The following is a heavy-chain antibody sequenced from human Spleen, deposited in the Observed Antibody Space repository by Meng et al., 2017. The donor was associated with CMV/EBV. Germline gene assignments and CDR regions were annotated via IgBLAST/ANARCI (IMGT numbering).Heavy chain of an antibody. D-gene: IGHD2/OR15-2a*01. Sequence: GESLKISCAASGFTFSNYDMYWVRQAPGKGLEWVSSISSTSTYVYYADSVKGRFTISRDNAKNSLFLHMNSLRADDTAVYYCVIDYYSYLMDVWGQGTTVTVSS. CDR3: VIDYYSYLMDV. J-gene: IGHJ6*02. V-gene: IGHV3-21*06. CDR2: ISSTSTYV. CDR1: GFTFSNYD.